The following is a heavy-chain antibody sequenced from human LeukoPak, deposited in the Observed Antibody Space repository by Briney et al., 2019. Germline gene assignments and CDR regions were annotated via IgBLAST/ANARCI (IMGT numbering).Heavy chain of an antibody. V-gene: IGHV3-53*01. Sequence: PGGSLRLSCAASGFIVSDKYMSWVRQAPGKGLEWVSVIYSGGSTYYADSVKGRFTISRDNSKNTLYLQMNSLGADDTAVYYCAKGNWRYFDYWGQGTLVTVSS. D-gene: IGHD1-1*01. CDR2: IYSGGST. J-gene: IGHJ4*02. CDR1: GFIVSDKY. CDR3: AKGNWRYFDY.